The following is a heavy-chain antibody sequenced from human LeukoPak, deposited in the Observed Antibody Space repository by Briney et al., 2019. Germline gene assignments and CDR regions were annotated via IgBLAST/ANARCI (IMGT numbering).Heavy chain of an antibody. CDR1: GFTVSSNY. CDR2: IYSGGST. J-gene: IGHJ4*02. V-gene: IGHV3-53*01. D-gene: IGHD5-24*01. CDR3: AREATNYFDY. Sequence: GGSLRLSCAASGFTVSSNYMSWVRQAPGKGLEWVSAIYSGGSTYYADSVKGRFTISRDNSKNTLYLQMNSLRAEDTAVYYCAREATNYFDYWGQGTLVTVSS.